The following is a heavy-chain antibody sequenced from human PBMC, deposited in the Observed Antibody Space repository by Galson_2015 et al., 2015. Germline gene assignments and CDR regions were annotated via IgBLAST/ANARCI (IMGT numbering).Heavy chain of an antibody. J-gene: IGHJ2*01. D-gene: IGHD4-17*01. CDR3: AILNGDPWWYFDL. CDR2: IHYSGST. CDR1: GGSISSSGYY. Sequence: SETLSLTCTVSGGSISSSGYYWGWIRQPPGKGLEWIGSIHYSGSTYYNPSLKSRVTISADTSKNQFSLKLTSVTAADTALYYCAILNGDPWWYFDLWGRGTLVTVSS. V-gene: IGHV4-39*07.